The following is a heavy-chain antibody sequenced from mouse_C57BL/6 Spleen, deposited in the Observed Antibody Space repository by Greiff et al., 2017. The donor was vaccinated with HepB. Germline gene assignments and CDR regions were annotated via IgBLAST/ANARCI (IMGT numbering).Heavy chain of an antibody. V-gene: IGHV1-53*01. CDR1: GYTFTSYW. CDR2: INPSNGGT. Sequence: QVQLQQPGTELVKPGASVKLSCKASGYTFTSYWMHWVKQRPGQGLEWIGNINPSNGGTNYNEKFKSKATLTVDKSSSTAYMQLSRLTSEDSAVYYCARDERSYYGYDVAYWGQGTLVTVSA. CDR3: ARDERSYYGYDVAY. D-gene: IGHD2-9*01. J-gene: IGHJ3*01.